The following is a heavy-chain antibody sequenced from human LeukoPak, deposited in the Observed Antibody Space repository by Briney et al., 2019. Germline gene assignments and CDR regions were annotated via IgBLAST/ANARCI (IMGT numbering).Heavy chain of an antibody. Sequence: GGSLRLSCTASGFTFGDYAMSWVRQAPGKGLEWVGFIRSKAYGGTTEYAASVKGRFTISRDDSKSIAYLQMNSLKTKDTAVYYCTRDYDSSGYYYWGQGTLVTVSS. CDR3: TRDYDSSGYYY. J-gene: IGHJ4*02. V-gene: IGHV3-49*04. CDR2: IRSKAYGGTT. CDR1: GFTFGDYA. D-gene: IGHD3-22*01.